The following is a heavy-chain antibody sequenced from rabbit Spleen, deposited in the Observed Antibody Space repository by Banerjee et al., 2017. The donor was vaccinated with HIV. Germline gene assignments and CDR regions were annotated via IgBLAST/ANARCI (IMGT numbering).Heavy chain of an antibody. CDR3: ARDTGTSFSTYGMDL. CDR2: IYAGRSENI. D-gene: IGHD8-1*01. CDR1: GFSFSSAYY. Sequence: QSLEESGGDLVKPGASLTLTCTASGFSFSSAYYMCWVRQAPGKGLEWIACIYAGRSENIYYASWAKGRFTISKTSSTTVTLQMTSLTAADTATYFCARDTGTSFSTYGMDLWGPGTLVTVS. J-gene: IGHJ6*01. V-gene: IGHV1S40*01.